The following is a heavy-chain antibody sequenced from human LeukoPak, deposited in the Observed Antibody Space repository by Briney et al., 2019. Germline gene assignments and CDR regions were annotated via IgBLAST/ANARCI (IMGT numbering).Heavy chain of an antibody. Sequence: GGSLRPSCAASGFTFSSYGMHWVRQAPGKGLEWVAVISYDGSNKYYADSVKGRFTISRDNSKNTLYLQMNSLRAEDTAVYYCAKDIGIAVAIDYWGQGTLVTVSS. V-gene: IGHV3-30*18. CDR1: GFTFSSYG. J-gene: IGHJ4*02. D-gene: IGHD6-19*01. CDR3: AKDIGIAVAIDY. CDR2: ISYDGSNK.